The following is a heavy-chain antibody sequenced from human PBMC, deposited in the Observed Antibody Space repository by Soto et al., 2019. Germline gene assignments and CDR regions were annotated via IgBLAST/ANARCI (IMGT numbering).Heavy chain of an antibody. CDR3: ARSREFDY. Sequence: SETLSLTCGVSGGTLSGATYSWNWIRQPPGKGLEWIGYIFPSGTTYYNPSLKSRVTISIDVSKNQFSLSLRSLTAADTAVYYCARSREFDYWSQGTLVTVSS. J-gene: IGHJ4*02. CDR2: IFPSGTT. CDR1: GGTLSGATYS. V-gene: IGHV4-30-2*01.